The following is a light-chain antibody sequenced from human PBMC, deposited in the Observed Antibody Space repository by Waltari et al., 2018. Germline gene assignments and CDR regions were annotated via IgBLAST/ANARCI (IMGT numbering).Light chain of an antibody. CDR3: CSYAGSYTLGV. CDR1: SSDVGCYNY. V-gene: IGLV2-11*01. CDR2: DVT. J-gene: IGLJ2*01. Sequence: QSALTQPRSVSGSPGQSVTIPCPGTSSDVGCYNYVSWYQQHPGKAPKLMIYDVTKRPSGVPDRFSGSKSGNTASLTISGLQAEDEADYYCCSYAGSYTLGVFGGGTKLTVL.